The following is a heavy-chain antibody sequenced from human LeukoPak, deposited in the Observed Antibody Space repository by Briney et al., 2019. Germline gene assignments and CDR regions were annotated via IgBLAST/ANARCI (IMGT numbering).Heavy chain of an antibody. V-gene: IGHV3-30-3*01. J-gene: IGHJ4*02. D-gene: IGHD5-24*01. CDR2: ISYDGSNK. Sequence: GRSLRLSCVGSGSTFDDYAMHWVRQAPGKGLEWVAVISYDGSNKYYADSVKGRFTISRDNSKNTLYLQMNSLRAEDTAVYYCASPLGDGLPGRWGQGTLVTVSS. CDR3: ASPLGDGLPGR. CDR1: GSTFDDYA.